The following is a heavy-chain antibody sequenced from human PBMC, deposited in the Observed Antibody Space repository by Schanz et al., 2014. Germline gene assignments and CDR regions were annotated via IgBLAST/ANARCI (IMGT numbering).Heavy chain of an antibody. CDR1: GFTFSSYA. CDR2: ISGLGEAT. Sequence: EVQLVESGGALVQPGGSLRLSCVASGFTFSSYAMNWVRQAPGKGLEWVSTISGLGEATFYSDSVKGRFTISRDNSNNTLSLQMNSLRNEDTAVYYCAKDRGGDYEVSYYYGMDVWGQGTTVTVSS. CDR3: AKDRGGDYEVSYYYGMDV. D-gene: IGHD4-17*01. V-gene: IGHV3-23*04. J-gene: IGHJ6*02.